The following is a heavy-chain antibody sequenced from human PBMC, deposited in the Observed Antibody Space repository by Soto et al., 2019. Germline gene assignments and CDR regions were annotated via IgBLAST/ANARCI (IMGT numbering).Heavy chain of an antibody. CDR1: GESFGGFY. CDR3: VHSPNVAVDH. Sequence: SETLSLTCVVYGESFGGFYWSRVRQSPGKGLEWIGEISQTETTAYSPSLKSRVSISADTSKKQFSLTLTSVTAADTAVYYCVHSPNVAVDHWGHGTLVTVSS. V-gene: IGHV4-34*01. J-gene: IGHJ4*01. CDR2: ISQTETT. D-gene: IGHD2-15*01.